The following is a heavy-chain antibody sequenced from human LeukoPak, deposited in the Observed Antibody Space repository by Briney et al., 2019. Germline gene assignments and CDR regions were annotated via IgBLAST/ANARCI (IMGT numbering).Heavy chain of an antibody. CDR2: INHSGST. J-gene: IGHJ4*02. V-gene: IGHV4-34*01. D-gene: IGHD3-10*01. CDR1: GGSFSGYY. Sequence: KPSETLSLTCAVYGGSFSGYYWSWIRQPPGKGLEWIGEINHSGSTNYNPSLKSRVTISVDKSKNQFSLNLSSVTAADTAVYYCTRSLWFGELLAAHDYWGQETLVTVSS. CDR3: TRSLWFGELLAAHDY.